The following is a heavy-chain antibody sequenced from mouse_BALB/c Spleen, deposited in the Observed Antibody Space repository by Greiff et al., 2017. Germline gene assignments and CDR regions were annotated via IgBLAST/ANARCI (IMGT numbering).Heavy chain of an antibody. V-gene: IGHV14-3*02. CDR1: GFNFKDSY. CDR3: ARSRLYGSYPAWFAY. CDR2: IDPANGNT. Sequence: VQLQQSGAELVKPGASVKLSCTASGFNFKDSYMHWVKQRPEQGLEWIGRIDPANGNTKYDPKFQGKATITADTSSNTAYLQLSSLTSEDTAVYYCARSRLYGSYPAWFAYWGQGTLVTVSA. J-gene: IGHJ3*01. D-gene: IGHD2-1*01.